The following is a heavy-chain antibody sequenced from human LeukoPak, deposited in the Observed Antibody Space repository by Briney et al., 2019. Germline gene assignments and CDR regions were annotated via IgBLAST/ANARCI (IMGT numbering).Heavy chain of an antibody. CDR3: ARGPHYYDSSGTPPN. J-gene: IGHJ4*02. V-gene: IGHV3-21*01. Sequence: GGSLRLSCAASGFTFSSYSMNWVRQAPGKGLEWVSSISSSSSSYIYYADSVKGRFTISRDNAKNSLYLQMNSLRAEDTAVYYCARGPHYYDSSGTPPNWGQGTLVTVSS. CDR1: GFTFSSYS. D-gene: IGHD3-22*01. CDR2: ISSSSSSYI.